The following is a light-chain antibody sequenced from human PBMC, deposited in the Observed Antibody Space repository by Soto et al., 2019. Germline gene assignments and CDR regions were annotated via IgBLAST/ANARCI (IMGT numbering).Light chain of an antibody. Sequence: PSSFSASTGDRVTITCRASQGISSYLAWYQQKPGKAPKLLIYAASTLQSGVPSRFSGSGSGTDFTLTISCLQSEDFATYYCQQYYSYPLTFGGGTKVDIK. CDR2: AAS. J-gene: IGKJ4*01. CDR1: QGISSY. V-gene: IGKV1-8*01. CDR3: QQYYSYPLT.